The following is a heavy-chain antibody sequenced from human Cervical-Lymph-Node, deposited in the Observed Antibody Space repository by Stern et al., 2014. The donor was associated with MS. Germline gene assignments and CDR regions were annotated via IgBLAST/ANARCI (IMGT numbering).Heavy chain of an antibody. D-gene: IGHD3-10*01. CDR3: ARAPVYIGSGLYYFDN. Sequence: EMQLVESGGGLVQPGGSLRISSAASGFSFSSYYMHWVRQAPGKGLEYVSAISSSGDSAFYVNSVKGRFTISRDNSKSTLYLQMGSLRVEDMAVYYCARAPVYIGSGLYYFDNWGQGTLVTVSS. CDR1: GFSFSSYY. CDR2: ISSSGDSA. J-gene: IGHJ4*02. V-gene: IGHV3-64*01.